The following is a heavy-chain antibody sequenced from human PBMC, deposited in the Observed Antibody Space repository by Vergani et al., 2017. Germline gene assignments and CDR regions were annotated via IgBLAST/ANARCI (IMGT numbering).Heavy chain of an antibody. D-gene: IGHD1-1*01. CDR1: GFIFSDHY. J-gene: IGHJ3*02. Sequence: EVQVVVSGGGLVQPGGSLRLSCAASGFIFSDHYMDWVRQAPGKGLEWVGRIRNKANDYTTQYAASVKGRFTISRDASKSYLYLQMNSLQTEDTALYYCVRVKGSNWNDHLYDIWGQGTLVTVSS. CDR3: VRVKGSNWNDHLYDI. CDR2: IRNKANDYTT. V-gene: IGHV3-72*01.